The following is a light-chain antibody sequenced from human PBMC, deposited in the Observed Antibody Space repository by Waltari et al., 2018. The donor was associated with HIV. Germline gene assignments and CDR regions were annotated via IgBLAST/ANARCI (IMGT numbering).Light chain of an antibody. CDR1: PSVFSRSNENNY. CDR3: QQDNSTIT. V-gene: IGKV4-1*01. Sequence: DIVMTQSPDSLAGSLGERATINCKSSPSVFSRSNENNYLAGYQQNPGQPPKLLIYWASTRDSGVPDRFSGSGSGTDFTLTSSSLQAEDVAVYYGQQDNSTITFGQGTRLEIK. CDR2: WAS. J-gene: IGKJ5*01.